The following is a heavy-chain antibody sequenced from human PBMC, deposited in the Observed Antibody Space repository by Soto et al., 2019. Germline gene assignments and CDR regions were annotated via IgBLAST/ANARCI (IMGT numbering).Heavy chain of an antibody. D-gene: IGHD3-22*01. Sequence: EVQLVESGGGLVQPGGSLRLSCVVSGLTFSSYAMHWVRQTPGKRLEYVSAISSNGVNTYYAESVKGRFTISRDNSKNMLYLKMCSLRTEDMAVYYCVVMHSSAYYVYWGQGTLVTVSS. V-gene: IGHV3-64*07. CDR3: VVMHSSAYYVY. CDR2: ISSNGVNT. CDR1: GLTFSSYA. J-gene: IGHJ4*02.